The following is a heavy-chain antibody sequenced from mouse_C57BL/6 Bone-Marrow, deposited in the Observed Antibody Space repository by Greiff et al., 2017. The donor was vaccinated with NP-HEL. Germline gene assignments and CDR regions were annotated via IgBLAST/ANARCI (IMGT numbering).Heavy chain of an antibody. CDR2: IYPGSGST. V-gene: IGHV1-55*01. CDR1: GYTFTSYW. D-gene: IGHD3-2*02. CDR3: ARGGRQLRLH. J-gene: IGHJ2*01. Sequence: VKLQESGAELVKPGASVKMSCKASGYTFTSYWITWVKQRPGQGLEWIGDIYPGSGSTNYNEKFKSKATLTVDTSSSTAYMQLSSLTSEDSAVYYCARGGRQLRLHWGQGTTLTVSS.